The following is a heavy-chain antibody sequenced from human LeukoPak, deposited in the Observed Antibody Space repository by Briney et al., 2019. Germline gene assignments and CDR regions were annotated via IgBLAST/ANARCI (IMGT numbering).Heavy chain of an antibody. V-gene: IGHV1-69*06. CDR2: IIPIFGTA. CDR3: ATALQLDYVAWPKLQNYYYYMDV. D-gene: IGHD4-17*01. CDR1: GYTFTSYD. J-gene: IGHJ6*03. Sequence: SVKVSCKASGYTFTSYDINWVRQAPGQGLEWMGGIIPIFGTANYAQKFQGRVTITADKSTSTAYMELSSLRSEDTAVYYCATALQLDYVAWPKLQNYYYYMDVWGKGTTVTVSS.